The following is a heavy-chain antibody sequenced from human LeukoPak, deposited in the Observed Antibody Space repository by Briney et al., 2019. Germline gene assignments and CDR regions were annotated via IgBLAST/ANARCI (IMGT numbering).Heavy chain of an antibody. CDR3: ARAFKYSMSDYYFDY. CDR2: INWNAGST. Sequence: GSLRLSCAASGFMFDDYDMSWVRQAPGKGLEWVSGINWNAGSTAYADSVKGRFTISRDNAKDSLYLQMNSLRAEDTALYYCARAFKYSMSDYYFDYWGQGTLVTVSS. D-gene: IGHD2-21*01. J-gene: IGHJ4*02. V-gene: IGHV3-20*04. CDR1: GFMFDDYD.